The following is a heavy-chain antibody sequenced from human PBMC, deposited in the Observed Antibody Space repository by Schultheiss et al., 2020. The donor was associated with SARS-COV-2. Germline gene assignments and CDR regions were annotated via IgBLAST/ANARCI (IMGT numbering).Heavy chain of an antibody. D-gene: IGHD6-6*01. J-gene: IGHJ2*01. Sequence: SQTLSLTCTVSGGSISSYYWSWIRQPAGKGLEWIGRIYTSGSTNYNPSLKSRVTMSVDTSKNQFSLKLSSVTAADTAVYYCASLRISSSVSYFDLWGRGTLVTVSS. V-gene: IGHV4-4*07. CDR3: ASLRISSSVSYFDL. CDR2: IYTSGST. CDR1: GGSISSYY.